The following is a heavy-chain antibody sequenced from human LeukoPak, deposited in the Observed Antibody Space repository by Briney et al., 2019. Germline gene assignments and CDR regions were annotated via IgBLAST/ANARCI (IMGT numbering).Heavy chain of an antibody. J-gene: IGHJ3*02. Sequence: WVRQAPGKGLEWIGSIYYSGSTYYNPSLKSRVTISVDTSKNQFSLKLSSVTAADTAVYYCARAVRSGGYFDAFDIWGQGTMVTVSS. D-gene: IGHD3-22*01. CDR3: ARAVRSGGYFDAFDI. CDR2: IYYSGST. V-gene: IGHV4-39*07.